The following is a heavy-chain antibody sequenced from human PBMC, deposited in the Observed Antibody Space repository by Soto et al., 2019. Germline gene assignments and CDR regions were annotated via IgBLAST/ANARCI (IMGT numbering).Heavy chain of an antibody. CDR1: GFTVSSNY. CDR3: GRDPGPLYGRNV. CDR2: IYSGDTT. V-gene: IGHV3-53*01. Sequence: GGSLRLSCAASGFTVSSNYMSWVRQAPGKGLEWVSVIYSGDTTYYADSVKGRFTISRDHSKNTLYLQMNSLRAEDTAVYYCGRDPGPLYGRNVGAQGPTVTVPS. J-gene: IGHJ6*02.